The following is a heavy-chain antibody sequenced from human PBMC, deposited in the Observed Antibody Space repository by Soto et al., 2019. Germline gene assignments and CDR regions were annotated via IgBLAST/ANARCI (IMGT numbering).Heavy chain of an antibody. Sequence: SQTLSLTCAISGDSVSSNSAAWNWIRQSPSRGLEWLGRTYYRSKWYNDYAVSVKSRITINPDTSKNQFSLQLNSVTPEDTAVYYCARGPPITMVRGVISGWFHPWCQGTLVTGSS. CDR1: GDSVSSNSAA. D-gene: IGHD3-10*01. V-gene: IGHV6-1*01. CDR2: TYYRSKWYN. CDR3: ARGPPITMVRGVISGWFHP. J-gene: IGHJ5*02.